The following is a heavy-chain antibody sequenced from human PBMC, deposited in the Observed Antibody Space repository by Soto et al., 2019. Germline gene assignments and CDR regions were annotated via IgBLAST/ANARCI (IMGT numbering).Heavy chain of an antibody. D-gene: IGHD3-22*01. CDR2: ISPYSDET. CDR1: GYTFSSYA. Sequence: QAQLVQSGAEVKKLGASVRVSCKATGYTFSSYAISWVREAPGQGLEWLGWISPYSDETQYAQKTQGRVFMTIDRSARTAYLDLRSLRSDDTAVYYCARGGYYDSSGARNYHYYGMNVWGQGTTVTVSS. J-gene: IGHJ6*02. CDR3: ARGGYYDSSGARNYHYYGMNV. V-gene: IGHV1-18*01.